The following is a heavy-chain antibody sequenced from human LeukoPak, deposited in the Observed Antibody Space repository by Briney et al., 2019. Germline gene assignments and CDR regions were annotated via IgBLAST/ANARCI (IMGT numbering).Heavy chain of an antibody. V-gene: IGHV1-69*01. J-gene: IGHJ4*02. D-gene: IGHD3-10*01. CDR1: GGTFSSYA. CDR3: ATPKPSGVFLCLGDLSY. CDR2: IITIFGTS. Sequence: SVKVSCKASGGTFSSYAISWVRQAPGQGLEWMGGIITIFGTSNYAQKFQGRVTITADESTSTAYMELSSLRSEDTAVYYCATPKPSGVFLCLGDLSYWGQGTLVTV.